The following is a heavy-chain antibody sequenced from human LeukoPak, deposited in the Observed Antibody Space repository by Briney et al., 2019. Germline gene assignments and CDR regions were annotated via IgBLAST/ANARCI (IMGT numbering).Heavy chain of an antibody. CDR2: IYPGDSDT. Sequence: NRGESLKISCKGSGYSFTSYWIGWVRQMPGKGLEWMGIIYPGDSDTRYSPSFQGQVTISADKSISTAYLQWSSLKASDTAMYYCARRVGTRDVGYYMDVWGKGTTVTVSS. J-gene: IGHJ6*03. V-gene: IGHV5-51*01. CDR3: ARRVGTRDVGYYMDV. D-gene: IGHD5-24*01. CDR1: GYSFTSYW.